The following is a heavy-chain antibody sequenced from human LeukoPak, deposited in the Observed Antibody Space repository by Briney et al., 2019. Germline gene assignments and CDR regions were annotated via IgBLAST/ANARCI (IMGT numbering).Heavy chain of an antibody. D-gene: IGHD4-17*01. CDR1: GYTFTSYY. CDR3: ARENLDYGDYGVYAFDI. V-gene: IGHV1-46*01. CDR2: INPSGGST. Sequence: ASVKVSCKASGYTFTSYYMHWVRQAPGQGLEWMGIINPSGGSTSYAQKFQGKVTMTRDTSTSTVYMELCSLRSEDTAVYYCARENLDYGDYGVYAFDIWGQGTMVTVSS. J-gene: IGHJ3*02.